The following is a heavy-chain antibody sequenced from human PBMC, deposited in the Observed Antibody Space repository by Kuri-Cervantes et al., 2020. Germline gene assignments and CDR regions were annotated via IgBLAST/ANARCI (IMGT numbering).Heavy chain of an antibody. J-gene: IGHJ4*02. CDR3: ARYSSSWYLDY. V-gene: IGHV4-30-2*02. CDR2: IYHSGST. CDR1: GGSISSGGYS. Sequence: SETLSLTCAVSGGSISSGGYSWSWIRQPPGKGLEWIGYIYHSGSTYYNPSLKSRVTISVDTSKNQFSLKLSSVTAADTAVYYCARYSSSWYLDYWGQGILVTVSS. D-gene: IGHD6-13*01.